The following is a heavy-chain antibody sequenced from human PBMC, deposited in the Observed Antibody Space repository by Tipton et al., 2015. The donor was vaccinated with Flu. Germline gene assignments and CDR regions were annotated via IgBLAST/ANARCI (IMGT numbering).Heavy chain of an antibody. D-gene: IGHD1-1*01. CDR2: IYYSGST. Sequence: TLSLTCTVSGGSVSSGSYYWSWIRQPPGKGLEWIGYIYYSGSTNYNPSLKSRVTISVDTSKTRFSLRLNSVTAADTAVYYCARMGGTNWHFDYWGQGTLVTVSS. CDR1: GGSVSSGSYY. V-gene: IGHV4-61*01. CDR3: ARMGGTNWHFDY. J-gene: IGHJ4*02.